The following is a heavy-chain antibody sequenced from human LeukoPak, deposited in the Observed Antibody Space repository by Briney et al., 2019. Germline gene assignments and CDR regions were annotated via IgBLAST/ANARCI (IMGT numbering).Heavy chain of an antibody. CDR2: IYYSGST. Sequence: SETLSLTCTVAGGSISSYYWSWIRQPPGKGLEWIGYIYYSGSTNYNPSLKSRVTISVDTSKNQFSLKLSSVTAADTAVYYCARGNWNDRAFEDAFDIWGQGTMVTVSS. D-gene: IGHD1-20*01. CDR3: ARGNWNDRAFEDAFDI. V-gene: IGHV4-59*01. CDR1: GGSISSYY. J-gene: IGHJ3*02.